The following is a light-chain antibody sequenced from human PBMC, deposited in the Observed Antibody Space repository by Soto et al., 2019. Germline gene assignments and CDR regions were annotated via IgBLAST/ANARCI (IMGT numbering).Light chain of an antibody. Sequence: DIQMTQSPSTLSASVGDRVTITCRASQSISSWLAWYQQKPGKAPKLMIYDASSLESGVPLRFSGSGSGTEFTLSISSLPPDDFATYYCQQYNSYLRTFGQGTKVEIK. CDR2: DAS. V-gene: IGKV1-5*01. J-gene: IGKJ1*01. CDR1: QSISSW. CDR3: QQYNSYLRT.